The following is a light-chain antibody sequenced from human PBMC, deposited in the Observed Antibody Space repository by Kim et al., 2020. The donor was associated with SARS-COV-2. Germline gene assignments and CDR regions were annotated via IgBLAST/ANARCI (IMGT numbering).Light chain of an antibody. Sequence: SVSPGQTASITYSGDKVGDKYACWYQQKPGQSPVLVIYQDSKRPSGIPERFSGSNSGNTATLTISGTQAMDEADYYCQAWDSSTVVFGGGTQLTVL. CDR2: QDS. CDR1: KVGDKY. J-gene: IGLJ2*01. CDR3: QAWDSSTVV. V-gene: IGLV3-1*01.